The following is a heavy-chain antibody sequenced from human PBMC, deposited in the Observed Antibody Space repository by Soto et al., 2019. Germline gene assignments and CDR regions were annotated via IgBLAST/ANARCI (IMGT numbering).Heavy chain of an antibody. CDR3: ARGRIVVVPAATEGFDP. Sequence: SETLSLTCTVSGGSISSSSYYWGWIRQPPGKGLEGIGSIYYSGSTYYNPSLKSRFTISGDTSKNQFSLKLSSVTAADTAVYYCARGRIVVVPAATEGFDPWGQGTLVTVSS. CDR2: IYYSGST. J-gene: IGHJ5*02. V-gene: IGHV4-39*01. D-gene: IGHD2-2*01. CDR1: GGSISSSSYY.